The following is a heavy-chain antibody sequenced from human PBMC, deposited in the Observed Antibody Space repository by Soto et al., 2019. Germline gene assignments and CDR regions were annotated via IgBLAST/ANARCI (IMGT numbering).Heavy chain of an antibody. J-gene: IGHJ5*02. CDR1: GGSISSGGYY. CDR2: IYYSGST. Sequence: PSETLSLTCTVSGGSISSGGYYWSWIRQHPGKGLEWIGYIYYSGSTYYNPSLKSRVTISVDTSKNQFSLKLSSVTAADTAMYYCARGLLDSGYYYSWFDPWGQGTLVTVSS. V-gene: IGHV4-31*03. CDR3: ARGLLDSGYYYSWFDP. D-gene: IGHD3-22*01.